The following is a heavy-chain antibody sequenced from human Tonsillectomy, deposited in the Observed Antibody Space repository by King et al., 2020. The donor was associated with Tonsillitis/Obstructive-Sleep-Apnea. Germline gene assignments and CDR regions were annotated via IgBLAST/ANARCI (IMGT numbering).Heavy chain of an antibody. Sequence: PLPASFPFLWPRSAPVSIPCTFSVGSILMSAVLSIVPPPGKGMAWIAYIFYSGSTNYNPSLKSRVTISVDTPKNQFSLKLSSVTAADTAVYYCARAYYDILTGYLDDAFDIWGQGTMVTVSS. J-gene: IGHJ3*02. D-gene: IGHD3-9*01. CDR2: IFYSGST. CDR1: VGSILMSA. V-gene: IGHV4-59*08. CDR3: ARAYYDILTGYLDDAFDI.